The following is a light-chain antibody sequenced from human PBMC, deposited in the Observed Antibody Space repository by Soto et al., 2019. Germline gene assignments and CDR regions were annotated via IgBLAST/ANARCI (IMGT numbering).Light chain of an antibody. J-gene: IGLJ2*01. V-gene: IGLV2-14*03. Sequence: QSALTQPASVSGSPGQSITISCTGTSSDIATSDYVSWFQHHPGEAPKIILYDVNNRPSGVSDRFSGSKSGNTASLTISGLQAEDEAGYYCSSFTSSDALLFGGGTKLIFL. CDR1: SSDIATSDY. CDR2: DVN. CDR3: SSFTSSDALL.